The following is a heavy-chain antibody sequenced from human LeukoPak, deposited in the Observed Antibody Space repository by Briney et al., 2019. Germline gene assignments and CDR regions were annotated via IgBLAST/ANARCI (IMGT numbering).Heavy chain of an antibody. CDR3: ASQFGGPSEGFDY. Sequence: SETLSLTCTVSGGSISSSSYYWGWIRQPPGKGLEWIGSIYYSGSTYYNPSLKGRVTISVDTSKNQFSLKLSSVTAADTAVYYCASQFGGPSEGFDYWGQGTLVTVSS. CDR2: IYYSGST. CDR1: GGSISSSSYY. D-gene: IGHD3-16*01. V-gene: IGHV4-39*01. J-gene: IGHJ4*02.